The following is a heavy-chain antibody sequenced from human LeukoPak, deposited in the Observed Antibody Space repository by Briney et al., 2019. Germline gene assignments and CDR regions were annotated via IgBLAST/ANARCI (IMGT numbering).Heavy chain of an antibody. D-gene: IGHD5-12*01. Sequence: PGGSLRLSCAASGFTFSNAWMSWVRQAPGKGLEWVGSIKRKTDGGTTDYAAPVKGRFTISRDDSKNTLYLQMNSLNIEDTAVYYCTITVATSIDYWGQGTLVTVSS. CDR3: TITVATSIDY. CDR2: IKRKTDGGTT. CDR1: GFTFSNAW. J-gene: IGHJ4*02. V-gene: IGHV3-15*01.